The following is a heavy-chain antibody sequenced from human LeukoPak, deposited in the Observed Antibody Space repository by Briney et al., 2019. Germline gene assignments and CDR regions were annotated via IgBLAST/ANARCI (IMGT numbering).Heavy chain of an antibody. CDR1: GFTFSSYS. CDR2: ISDSGGRT. CDR3: AKDRGPPRDGYKLGGFDY. V-gene: IGHV3-23*01. D-gene: IGHD5-24*01. J-gene: IGHJ4*02. Sequence: GGSLRLSCAASGFTFSSYSMSWVRQAPGKGLEWVSAISDSGGRTYYADSVKGRFTVSRDNSKNTLFLQMNSLRAEDTAVYSCAKDRGPPRDGYKLGGFDYLGQGILGTGSS.